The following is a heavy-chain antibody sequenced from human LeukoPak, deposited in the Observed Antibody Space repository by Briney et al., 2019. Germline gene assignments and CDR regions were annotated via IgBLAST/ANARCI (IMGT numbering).Heavy chain of an antibody. D-gene: IGHD6-19*01. CDR1: GYTFTSYG. CDR3: ARDSLAVAGPNWFDP. CDR2: ISAYNGNT. V-gene: IGHV1-18*01. Sequence: ASVKVSCKASGYTFTSYGISWVRQAPGQGLEWMGWISAYNGNTNYAQKLQGRVTMTTDTSTSTAYMELRSLRSDDTAVCYCARDSLAVAGPNWFDPWGQGTLVTVSS. J-gene: IGHJ5*02.